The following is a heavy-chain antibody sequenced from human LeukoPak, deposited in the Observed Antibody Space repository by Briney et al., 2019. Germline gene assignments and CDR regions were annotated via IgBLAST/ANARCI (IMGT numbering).Heavy chain of an antibody. CDR2: IKQDGSEI. CDR3: ARIYGGNSYYFDY. CDR1: GFTFSSNW. Sequence: GGSLRLSCAASGFTFSSNWMSWVRQAPGKGLEWVGNIKQDGSEIYYVDSVKGRFTISRDNAKNSLYLQMNSLRAEDTAVHYCARIYGGNSYYFDYWGQGTLVTVSS. V-gene: IGHV3-7*01. D-gene: IGHD4-23*01. J-gene: IGHJ4*02.